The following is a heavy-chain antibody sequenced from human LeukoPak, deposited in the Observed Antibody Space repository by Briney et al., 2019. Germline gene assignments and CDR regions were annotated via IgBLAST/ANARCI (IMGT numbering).Heavy chain of an antibody. D-gene: IGHD5-18*01. CDR3: ARDSLMGYSYAKTDY. V-gene: IGHV1-18*01. CDR2: ISAYNGNT. CDR1: GYTFTNYG. J-gene: IGHJ4*02. Sequence: GASVKVSCKASGYTFTNYGITWVRQAPGQRLEWMGWISAYNGNTNYAQNLQGRVTMTTDTSTSTAYMELRSLRSDVTAVYYCARDSLMGYSYAKTDYWGQRTLVTVSS.